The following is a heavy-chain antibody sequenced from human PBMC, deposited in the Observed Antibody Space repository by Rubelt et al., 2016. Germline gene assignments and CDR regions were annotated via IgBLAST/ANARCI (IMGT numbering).Heavy chain of an antibody. CDR3: ARMRGPYSSSGGEFDP. J-gene: IGHJ5*02. V-gene: IGHV1-3*01. Sequence: QVQLVQSGAEVKKPGASVKVSCKASGYTFTSYAMHWVRQAPGQRLEWMGWINAGNGNTKYSQKFQGRVTITRDTAASTDYMELSSLRSEDTAGYYCARMRGPYSSSGGEFDPWGQGTLVTVSS. CDR1: GYTFTSYA. D-gene: IGHD6-13*01. CDR2: INAGNGNT.